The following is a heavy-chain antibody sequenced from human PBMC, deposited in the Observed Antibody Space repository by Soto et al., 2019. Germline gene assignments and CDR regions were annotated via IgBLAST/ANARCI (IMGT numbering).Heavy chain of an antibody. CDR3: ARAVIATQDPLKLIYYMDV. CDR1: GFTFSSYT. V-gene: IGHV3-48*01. CDR2: ISSRGDTI. D-gene: IGHD3-16*02. Sequence: GGSLRLSCTTSGFTFSSYTMNWVRQTPGTGLEWISLISSRGDTIYYADSVRGRFTISRDNADNSLYLQTNSLRAEDTAVYYCARAVIATQDPLKLIYYMDVWGKGTTVTVSS. J-gene: IGHJ6*03.